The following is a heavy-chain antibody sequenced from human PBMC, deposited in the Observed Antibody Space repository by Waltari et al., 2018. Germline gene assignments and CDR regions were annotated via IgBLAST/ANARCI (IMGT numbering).Heavy chain of an antibody. V-gene: IGHV4-61*09. CDR1: GCSISRGSYY. J-gene: IGHJ4*02. Sequence: QVQLQESGPGLLKPSQTLSLPCPVSGCSISRGSYYLSWIRQPAGKGLEWIGYIYTSGSTNYNPSLKSRVTISVDTSKNQFSLKLSSVTAADTAVYYCARDQQAAPPDYWGQGTLVTVSS. D-gene: IGHD6-13*01. CDR2: IYTSGST. CDR3: ARDQQAAPPDY.